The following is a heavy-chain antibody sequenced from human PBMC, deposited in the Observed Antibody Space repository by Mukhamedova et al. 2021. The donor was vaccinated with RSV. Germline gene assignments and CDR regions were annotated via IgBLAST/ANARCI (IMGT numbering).Heavy chain of an antibody. D-gene: IGHD6-19*01. CDR3: ARGEGWALAGPFDY. V-gene: IGHV3-30*01. J-gene: IGHJ4*02. Sequence: AEYMGGRFTISRDKSKNTLSPQMNSLRTEDTAVYYCARGEGWALAGPFDYWGQGTLVTVSS.